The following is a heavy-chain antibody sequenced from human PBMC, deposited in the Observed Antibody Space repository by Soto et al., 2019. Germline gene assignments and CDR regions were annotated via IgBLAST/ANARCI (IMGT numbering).Heavy chain of an antibody. V-gene: IGHV3-30-3*01. CDR3: ARGIYDILTGYYMNVAGPPTWMDV. J-gene: IGHJ6*02. Sequence: GGSLRLSCAASGFTFSSYAMHWVRQAPGKGLEWVAVISYDGSNKYYADSVKGRFTISRDNSKNTLYLQMNSLRAEDTAVYYCARGIYDILTGYYMNVAGPPTWMDVWGQGTTVTVSS. D-gene: IGHD3-9*01. CDR1: GFTFSSYA. CDR2: ISYDGSNK.